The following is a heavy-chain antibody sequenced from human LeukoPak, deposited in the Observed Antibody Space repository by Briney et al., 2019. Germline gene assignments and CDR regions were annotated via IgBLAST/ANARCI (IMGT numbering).Heavy chain of an antibody. CDR1: GGSISSSSYY. Sequence: SETLSLTCTVSGGSISSSSYYWGWIRQPPGKGLEWIGSIYYSGSTYYNPSLKSRVTISVDTSKNQFSLKLSSVTAADTAVYYCAGYPHYYDSSGYYYGGYFDYWGQGTLVTVSS. D-gene: IGHD3-22*01. J-gene: IGHJ4*02. CDR2: IYYSGST. V-gene: IGHV4-39*01. CDR3: AGYPHYYDSSGYYYGGYFDY.